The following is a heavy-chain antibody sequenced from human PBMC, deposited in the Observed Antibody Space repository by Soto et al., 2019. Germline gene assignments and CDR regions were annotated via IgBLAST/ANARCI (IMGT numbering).Heavy chain of an antibody. V-gene: IGHV1-18*01. CDR2: ISGYNGDT. CDR3: AKNGQPPYYYYGMDV. D-gene: IGHD2-8*01. Sequence: ASVKVSCKASGYTFSRYGISWVRQAPGQGLEWMGWISGYNGDTKYAQKVQGRVTMTIDTSTYTTYMELRSLTSDDTAIYYCAKNGQPPYYYYGMDVWGQGTTVTVSS. J-gene: IGHJ6*02. CDR1: GYTFSRYG.